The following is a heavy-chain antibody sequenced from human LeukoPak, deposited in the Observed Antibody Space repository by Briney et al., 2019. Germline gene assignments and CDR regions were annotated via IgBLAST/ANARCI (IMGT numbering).Heavy chain of an antibody. CDR1: GGSINSYY. D-gene: IGHD2/OR15-2a*01. V-gene: IGHV4-4*07. J-gene: IGHJ4*02. Sequence: SETLSLTCTVSGGSINSYYWSWIRQPAGKGLEWTGRIYTNENTNYNPSLKSRVTMSVDTSKNQFSLTLSSVTAADTAVYYCARRGNRYFDYWGQGTLVTVSS. CDR3: ARRGNRYFDY. CDR2: IYTNENT.